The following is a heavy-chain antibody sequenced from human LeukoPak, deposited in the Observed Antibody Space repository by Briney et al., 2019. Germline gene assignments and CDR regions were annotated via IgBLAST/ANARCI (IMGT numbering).Heavy chain of an antibody. V-gene: IGHV3-33*01. J-gene: IGHJ4*02. CDR2: IWYDGSNK. Sequence: GRSLRLSCAASGFXFSSYGIHWVRQAPGKGLEWVAVIWYDGSNKYYADSVKGRFTISRDNSKNTLYLQMNSLRAEDTAVYYCARDLDSYYDSSGYFDYWGQGTLVTVSS. CDR1: GFXFSSYG. CDR3: ARDLDSYYDSSGYFDY. D-gene: IGHD3-22*01.